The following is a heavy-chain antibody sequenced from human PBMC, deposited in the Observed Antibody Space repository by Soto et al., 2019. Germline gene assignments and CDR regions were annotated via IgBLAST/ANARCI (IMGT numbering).Heavy chain of an antibody. J-gene: IGHJ6*02. CDR1: GGDFSSNS. CDR3: ATGSFTSTGGRIGYHYNAMDV. CDR2: IIPIFGPA. Sequence: ASVQGFFRSSGGDFSSNSVNWVRQAPGQGLEWMGGIIPIFGPANFSKKFQGRVTITADESTTTAYMELSTLTSEDTAVYYCATGSFTSTGGRIGYHYNAMDVWGQGTTVTVSS. D-gene: IGHD1-1*01. V-gene: IGHV1-69*13.